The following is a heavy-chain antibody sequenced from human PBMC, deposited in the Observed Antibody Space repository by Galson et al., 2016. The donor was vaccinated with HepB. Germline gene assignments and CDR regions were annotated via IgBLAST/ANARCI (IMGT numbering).Heavy chain of an antibody. D-gene: IGHD3-10*01. CDR1: GYTFTTYS. J-gene: IGHJ5*02. CDR2: INVGTGDT. V-gene: IGHV1-3*01. CDR3: ARDRFSMVRGLMWRGWLDP. Sequence: SVKVSCKASGYTFTTYSMHWVRQAPGQRLEWMGWINVGTGDTKYSENFQGRVTITRDTFASIGYMELSSLRSEDTAIYYCARDRFSMVRGLMWRGWLDPWGQGTLVTVSS.